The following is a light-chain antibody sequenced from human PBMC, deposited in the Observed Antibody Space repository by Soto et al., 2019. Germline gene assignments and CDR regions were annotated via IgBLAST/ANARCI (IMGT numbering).Light chain of an antibody. CDR3: SSYPSSSLFHF. CDR2: DVS. J-gene: IGLJ1*01. CDR1: SSDVGGYNY. V-gene: IGLV2-14*01. Sequence: QSVLTQPASVSGSPGQSITISCTGTSSDVGGYNYVSWYQQHPGKAPKLMIYDVSNRPSGVSNRFSGSKSGNTASLTISGLQAEDEAYYYSSSYPSSSLFHFLGIGTKVTV.